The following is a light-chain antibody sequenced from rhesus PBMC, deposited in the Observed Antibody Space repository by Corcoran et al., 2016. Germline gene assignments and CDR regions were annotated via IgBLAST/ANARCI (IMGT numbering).Light chain of an antibody. CDR3: SSYTASSTFI. J-gene: IGLJ1*01. CDR1: SSDVGGYNY. V-gene: IGLV2S7*01. Sequence: QSAPTQPPSVSGSPGQSVTISCTGTSSDVGGYNYVSWYQQHPGKAPKLMIYDDTKLPSGVSDRFSGSKSGNTASLNITGLQAEDEADYHCSSYTASSTFIFGAGTRLTVL. CDR2: DDT.